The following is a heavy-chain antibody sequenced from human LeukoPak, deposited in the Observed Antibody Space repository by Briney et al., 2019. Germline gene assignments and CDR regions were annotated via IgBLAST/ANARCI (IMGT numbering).Heavy chain of an antibody. CDR2: IKQDGSEK. Sequence: GGSLRLSCAASGFTFSNYWMSWVRQAPGKGLEWVATIKQDGSEKYYVDSVKGRFTISRDNAKNSLYLQMNSLRAEDTAVYYCAKDIRAAAGYYYGMDVWGQGTTVTVSS. V-gene: IGHV3-7*03. D-gene: IGHD6-13*01. CDR1: GFTFSNYW. J-gene: IGHJ6*02. CDR3: AKDIRAAAGYYYGMDV.